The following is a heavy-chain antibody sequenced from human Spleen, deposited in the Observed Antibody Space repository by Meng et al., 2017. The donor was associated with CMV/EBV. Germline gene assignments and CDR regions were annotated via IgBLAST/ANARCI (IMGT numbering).Heavy chain of an antibody. J-gene: IGHJ6*02. CDR1: QFTFSSYA. V-gene: IGHV3-64*02. Sequence: GGSLRLSCVASQFTFSSYAMHWVRQAPGKGLEYVSAISSNGGSTYYADSVKGRFTISRDNSKNTLYLQMGSLRAEDMAVYYCAREDSSSWYGYYYYGMDVWGQGTTVTVSS. CDR3: AREDSSSWYGYYYYGMDV. D-gene: IGHD6-13*01. CDR2: ISSNGGST.